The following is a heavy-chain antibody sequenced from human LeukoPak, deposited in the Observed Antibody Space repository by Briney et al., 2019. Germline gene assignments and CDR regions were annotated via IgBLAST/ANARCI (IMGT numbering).Heavy chain of an antibody. V-gene: IGHV4-59*08. CDR2: IYYGGSA. CDR1: GGSISSYY. CDR3: ARSQSGGYSNFDP. D-gene: IGHD4-11*01. Sequence: PSETLSLTCTVSGGSISSYYWTWIRQPPGKGLEWIGYIYYGGSANYNPSLKSRVTISVDTSKNHFSLRLSSVTAADTAVYYRARSQSGGYSNFDPWGQGTLVTVSS. J-gene: IGHJ5*02.